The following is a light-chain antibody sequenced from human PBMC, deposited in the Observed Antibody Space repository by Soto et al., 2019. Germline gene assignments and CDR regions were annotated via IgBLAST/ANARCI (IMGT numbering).Light chain of an antibody. Sequence: DIQTTQSTSSLSASVGDRDTISCRASQSVCCYVNWYQQKQGIAPRLLIYSTSTLQRALPSKFSGSASGTDFTLTISSLQPADFATYYSQQSYSTPWKFGQGTKV. J-gene: IGKJ1*01. CDR1: QSVCCY. CDR3: QQSYSTPWK. CDR2: STS. V-gene: IGKV1-39*01.